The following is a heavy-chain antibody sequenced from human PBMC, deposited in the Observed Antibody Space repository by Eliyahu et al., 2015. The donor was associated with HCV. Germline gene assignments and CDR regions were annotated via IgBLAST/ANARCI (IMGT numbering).Heavy chain of an antibody. CDR3: GRVIRGSSYGIDL. CDR2: IKQDASEK. J-gene: IGHJ4*02. D-gene: IGHD5-18*01. Sequence: EVQLVESGGGLVQPGGSLRLSCAASGFTISPHWMSWVRQAPGKGLEWVANIKQDASEKNYVDSVRGRFTISRENTKNFLYLQMNNVRADDTALYFCGRVIRGSSYGIDLWGRGTLVTVSS. V-gene: IGHV3-7*01. CDR1: GFTISPHW.